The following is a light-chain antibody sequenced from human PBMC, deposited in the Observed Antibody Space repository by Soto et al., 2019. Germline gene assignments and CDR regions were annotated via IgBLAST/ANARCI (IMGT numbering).Light chain of an antibody. CDR1: QSVYYRSNKNNS. CDR2: RAS. Sequence: DIVMTQSPDSLAVSLGERATINCKSSQSVYYRSNKNNSLGWYQQKPGQPPQLLISRASTRESGVPDRFSGSGSGTDCTRTISSLQSEDVAVYYCQQYYGSPYTFGQGTKLEIK. CDR3: QQYYGSPYT. V-gene: IGKV4-1*01. J-gene: IGKJ2*01.